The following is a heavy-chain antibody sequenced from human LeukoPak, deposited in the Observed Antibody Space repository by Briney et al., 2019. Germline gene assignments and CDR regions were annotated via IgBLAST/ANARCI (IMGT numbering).Heavy chain of an antibody. V-gene: IGHV4-59*01. CDR1: GGSISSYY. Sequence: SETLSLTCTVSGGSISSYYWGWIRQPPGKGLEWIGYIYNSGSTNYNPSLKSRVTISVHTSKNQFSLELSSVTAADTAVYYCTRGPDDYGDYGGENWFDPWGQGTLVTVSS. D-gene: IGHD4-17*01. CDR2: IYNSGST. J-gene: IGHJ5*02. CDR3: TRGPDDYGDYGGENWFDP.